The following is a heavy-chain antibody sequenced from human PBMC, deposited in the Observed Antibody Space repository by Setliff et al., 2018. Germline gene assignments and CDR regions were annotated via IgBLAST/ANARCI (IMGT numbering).Heavy chain of an antibody. CDR1: GYSFSNYD. V-gene: IGHV1-18*01. J-gene: IGHJ4*02. CDR2: ISVYTGHT. CDR3: ARSQWDGLWFKELLSN. Sequence: ASVKVSCKASGYSFSNYDIMWVRQAPGQGLEWMGWISVYTGHTKSAQKFQARVTMTTDTSTSTAYMELRSLTSDDTAVYYCARSQWDGLWFKELLSNWGQGTLVTVSS. D-gene: IGHD3-10*01.